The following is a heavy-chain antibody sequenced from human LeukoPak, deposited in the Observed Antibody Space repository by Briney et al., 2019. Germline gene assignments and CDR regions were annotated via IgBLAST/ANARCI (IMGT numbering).Heavy chain of an antibody. Sequence: ASVTVSCKASGYTFTGYYIHWVRQAPGQGLEWMGWINPKSGGANYAQKFQGRVTMTRDTSISTAYMELSRLRSVDTAVYYCAREDFCSSGNCFYPWGQGTLVTVSS. J-gene: IGHJ5*02. V-gene: IGHV1-2*02. CDR2: INPKSGGA. CDR1: GYTFTGYY. D-gene: IGHD6-13*01. CDR3: AREDFCSSGNCFYP.